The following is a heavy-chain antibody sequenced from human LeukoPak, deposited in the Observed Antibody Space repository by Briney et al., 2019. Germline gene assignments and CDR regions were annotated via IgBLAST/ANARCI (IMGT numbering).Heavy chain of an antibody. Sequence: GGSLRLSCAPSGFTFSSSNMRSVRQSPVKGLEWVALISYDGTKTYYVESVKGRFTVSRDNSKNMLFLQMNSLSAEDTAIYYCEREWFGESNGGRGARVTVSS. J-gene: IGHJ4*02. V-gene: IGHV3-30*04. D-gene: IGHD3-10*01. CDR3: EREWFGESN. CDR2: ISYDGTKT. CDR1: GFTFSSSN.